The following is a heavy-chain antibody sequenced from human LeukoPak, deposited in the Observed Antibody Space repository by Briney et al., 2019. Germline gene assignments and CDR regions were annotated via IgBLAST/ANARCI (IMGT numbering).Heavy chain of an antibody. J-gene: IGHJ4*02. CDR2: INHSGST. D-gene: IGHD3-3*01. Sequence: SETLSLTCAVYGGSFSNYYWNWIRQPPGKGLEWIGEINHSGSTNYNPSLKSRVTISVDTSKNQFSLKLSSVTAADTAVYYCASGKLNYDFWSGYYEKEDYWGQGTLVTVSS. CDR1: GGSFSNYY. V-gene: IGHV4-34*01. CDR3: ASGKLNYDFWSGYYEKEDY.